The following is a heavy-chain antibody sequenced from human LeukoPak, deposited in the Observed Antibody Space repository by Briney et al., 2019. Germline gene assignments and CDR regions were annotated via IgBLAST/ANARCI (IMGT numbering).Heavy chain of an antibody. D-gene: IGHD1-26*01. CDR2: LSASGGST. CDR3: ARGSGRLRWYFDF. J-gene: IGHJ4*02. V-gene: IGHV3-23*01. CDR1: GFTFSTYA. Sequence: LTGGSLRLSCAASGFTFSTYALSWVRQAPGKGLEWVSGLSASGGSTYYADSVKGRFTISRDNSKNTLFLQMNSLRAEDTAIYYCARGSGRLRWYFDFWGQGTLVTVSS.